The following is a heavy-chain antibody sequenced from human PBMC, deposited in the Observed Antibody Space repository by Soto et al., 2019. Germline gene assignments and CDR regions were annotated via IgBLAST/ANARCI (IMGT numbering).Heavy chain of an antibody. V-gene: IGHV3-23*01. D-gene: IGHD1-7*01. CDR2: SSATGAGT. CDR3: AKDRRAGGNYGFYSDF. J-gene: IGHJ4*02. Sequence: VGSLTLSCAASGFTFSSYGMTWVRQAPGTGLEWVSFSSATGAGTYYADPVKGRFTISRDNSTNTLYLQMTSLRADDTAVYYCAKDRRAGGNYGFYSDFWGQGALVTV. CDR1: GFTFSSYG.